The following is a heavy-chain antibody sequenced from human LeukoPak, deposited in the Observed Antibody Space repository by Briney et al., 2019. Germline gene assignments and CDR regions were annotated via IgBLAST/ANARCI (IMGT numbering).Heavy chain of an antibody. CDR3: ARGGFCSGGSCSSGIDS. CDR1: GYTFTSYA. CDR2: INAGNGHT. D-gene: IGHD2-15*01. V-gene: IGHV1-3*03. J-gene: IGHJ4*02. Sequence: ASVKVSCKASGYTFTSYAMRWVRQAPGQRLEWMGWINAGNGHTKYSQEFQGRLTITRDTSASTAYMELSSLRSDDMAVYYCARGGFCSGGSCSSGIDSWGQGTLVTVSS.